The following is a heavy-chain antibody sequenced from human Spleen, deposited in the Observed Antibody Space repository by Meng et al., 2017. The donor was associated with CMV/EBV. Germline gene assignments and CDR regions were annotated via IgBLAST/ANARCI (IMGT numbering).Heavy chain of an antibody. CDR3: TRARYYYDTNAYYSGF. J-gene: IGHJ4*02. V-gene: IGHV3-23*01. CDR1: GFTFSSYA. Sequence: GESLKISCAASGFTFSSYAMSWVRQAPGKGLEWVSAISTSGGSTYYADSIKGRFTISRDDSKNTLFLQMNSLRADDTAIYYCTRARYYYDTNAYYSGFWGQGTLVTVFS. D-gene: IGHD3-22*01. CDR2: ISTSGGST.